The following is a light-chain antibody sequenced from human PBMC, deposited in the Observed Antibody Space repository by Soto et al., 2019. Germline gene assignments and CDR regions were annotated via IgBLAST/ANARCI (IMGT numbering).Light chain of an antibody. CDR1: QSISTW. J-gene: IGKJ1*01. CDR3: QQYINRWT. Sequence: DIQMTQSPSTLSASVGDRVTITCRASQSISTWLAWYQQKPGKAPKLLIYKASSLESGVPSRFSGSGSGTEFTLTISSLQPDDFATYYCQQYINRWTFGQGTKWIS. CDR2: KAS. V-gene: IGKV1-5*03.